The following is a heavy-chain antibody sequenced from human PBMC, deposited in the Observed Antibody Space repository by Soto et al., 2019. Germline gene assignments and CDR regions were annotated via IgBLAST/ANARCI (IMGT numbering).Heavy chain of an antibody. CDR1: GFTFSSYG. V-gene: IGHV3-33*01. D-gene: IGHD3-10*01. Sequence: QVQLVESGGGVVQPGRSLRLSCAASGFTFSSYGMHWVRQAPGKGLEWVAVIWYDGSNKYYADSVKGRFTISRDNSKNTLYLQMNSLRAEDTAVYYCARGRGVRAYYYGMDVWGQGTTVTVSS. CDR3: ARGRGVRAYYYGMDV. CDR2: IWYDGSNK. J-gene: IGHJ6*02.